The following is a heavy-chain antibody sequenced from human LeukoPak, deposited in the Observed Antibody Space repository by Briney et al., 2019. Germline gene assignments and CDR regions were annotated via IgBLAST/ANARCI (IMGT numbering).Heavy chain of an antibody. V-gene: IGHV3-73*01. J-gene: IGHJ4*02. D-gene: IGHD3-22*01. CDR1: GFTFSDSG. CDR3: TNYDDSSDLWGY. CDR2: MRSKTQNYAT. Sequence: GGSLRLSCAASGFTFSDSGMHWVRQAPGKGLEWVGRMRSKTQNYATAYAASVKGRFPISRDDSKNTAFLQMNSLKTEDTAVYYCTNYDDSSDLWGYWGQGTLVTVSS.